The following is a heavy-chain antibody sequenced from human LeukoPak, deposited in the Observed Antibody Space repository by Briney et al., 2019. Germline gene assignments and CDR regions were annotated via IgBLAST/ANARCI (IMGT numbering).Heavy chain of an antibody. CDR3: ARDSSYTSGSYYDDYFDS. CDR2: VSDTGHT. V-gene: IGHV4-59*11. Sequence: SETLSLTCTVSGGSIRNHYWSWVRQPPGKALEWVGYVSDTGHTNSIPSLESRVTISVDTSKNQFSLKLSSVTAADAAVYYCARDSSYTSGSYYDDYFDSWSQGTLVTVSS. J-gene: IGHJ4*02. D-gene: IGHD3-10*01. CDR1: GGSIRNHY.